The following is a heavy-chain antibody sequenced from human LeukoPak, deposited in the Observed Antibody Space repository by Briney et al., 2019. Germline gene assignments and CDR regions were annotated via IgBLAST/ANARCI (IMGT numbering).Heavy chain of an antibody. CDR1: GGTFSSYA. D-gene: IGHD3-10*01. CDR2: IIPILGIA. CDR3: ARRGPGTYYYGSGSLDYFDY. V-gene: IGHV1-69*04. J-gene: IGHJ4*02. Sequence: GASVKVSCKASGGTFSSYAISWVRQAPGQGLEWMGRIIPILGIANYAQKFQGRVTITADKSTSTAYMELSSLRSEDTAVYYCARRGPGTYYYGSGSLDYFDYWGQGTLVTVSS.